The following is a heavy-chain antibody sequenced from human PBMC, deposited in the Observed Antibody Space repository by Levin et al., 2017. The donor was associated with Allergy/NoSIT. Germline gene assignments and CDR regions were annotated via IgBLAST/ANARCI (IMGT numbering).Heavy chain of an antibody. J-gene: IGHJ6*03. V-gene: IGHV4-39*01. D-gene: IGHD1-1*01. Sequence: SQTLSLTCTVSGGSISSSSYYWGWLRQPPGKGLEWIGSIYYSGSTYYNPSLKSRVTISVDTSKNQFSLKLSSVTAADTAVYYCARHQVQLERLLHYYYYYMDVWGKGTTVTVSS. CDR2: IYYSGST. CDR1: GGSISSSSYY. CDR3: ARHQVQLERLLHYYYYYMDV.